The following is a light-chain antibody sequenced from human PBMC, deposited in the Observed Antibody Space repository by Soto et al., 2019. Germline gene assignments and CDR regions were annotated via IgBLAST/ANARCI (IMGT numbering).Light chain of an antibody. J-gene: IGKJ1*01. Sequence: DIQLTQSPSFLSASVGDRLTITCRASQDIRSSLAWYQQKPGKAPNLLIYTVSTLQSGVPSRFSGSRSGTEFTLTISSLQPDDFATYYCQQYNSYWTFGQGTKVEIK. CDR1: QDIRSS. V-gene: IGKV1-9*01. CDR3: QQYNSYWT. CDR2: TVS.